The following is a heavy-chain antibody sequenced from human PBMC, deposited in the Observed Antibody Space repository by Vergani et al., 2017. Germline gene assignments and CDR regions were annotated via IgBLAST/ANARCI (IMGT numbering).Heavy chain of an antibody. V-gene: IGHV2-5*04. CDR1: GFSLNTRGVS. Sequence: QITLKESGPTLVKPTQTLTLTCTFSGFSLNTRGVSVAWIRQPPGKALDWLALIYWNEDQHYSPSLNNRVTITKDTSKNQVVLTMTNMDYVYTGTYYCVYRETECGTTGCFDPFYSYYSMDVWGKGTTVTVSS. CDR2: IYWNEDQ. CDR3: VYRETECGTTGCFDPFYSYYSMDV. J-gene: IGHJ6*03. D-gene: IGHD1-7*01.